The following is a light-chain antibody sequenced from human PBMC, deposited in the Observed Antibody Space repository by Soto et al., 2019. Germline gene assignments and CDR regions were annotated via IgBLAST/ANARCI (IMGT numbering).Light chain of an antibody. CDR2: EVS. CDR1: SNDVGSYIL. V-gene: IGLV2-23*02. J-gene: IGLJ1*01. Sequence: QSVLTQPASVSGSPGQSITISCTGTSNDVGSYILVSWYQQLPCKAPKLMIYEVSKRPSGVFNRFSGSKSGNTASLTISGLQAEDEADYYCCSYAGSSTFDYVFGTGTKVTV. CDR3: CSYAGSSTFDYV.